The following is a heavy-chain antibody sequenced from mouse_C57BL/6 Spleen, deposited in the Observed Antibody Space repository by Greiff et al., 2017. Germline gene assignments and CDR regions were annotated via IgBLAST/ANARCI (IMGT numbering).Heavy chain of an antibody. J-gene: IGHJ2*01. CDR2: IYPRSGNT. V-gene: IGHV1-81*01. D-gene: IGHD2-3*01. CDR1: GYTFTSYG. Sequence: VQLQQSGAELARPGASVKLSCKASGYTFTSYGISWVKQRTGQGLEWIGEIYPRSGNTYYNEKFKGKATLTADKSSSTAYMELRSLTSEDSAVYFCARWYDGYGDYWGQGTTRTVSS. CDR3: ARWYDGYGDY.